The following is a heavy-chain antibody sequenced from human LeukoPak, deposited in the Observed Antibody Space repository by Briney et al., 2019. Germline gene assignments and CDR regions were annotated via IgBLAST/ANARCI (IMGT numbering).Heavy chain of an antibody. CDR1: GYTFTSYY. D-gene: IGHD3-22*01. CDR3: ARENGGYYYDSSGNFDY. Sequence: ASVKVSCKASGYTFTSYYMHWVRQAPGQGLEWMGIINPSGGSTSYAQKFQGRVTMTRDMSTCTVYMELSSLRSEDTAVYYCARENGGYYYDSSGNFDYWGQGTLVTVSS. V-gene: IGHV1-46*01. CDR2: INPSGGST. J-gene: IGHJ4*02.